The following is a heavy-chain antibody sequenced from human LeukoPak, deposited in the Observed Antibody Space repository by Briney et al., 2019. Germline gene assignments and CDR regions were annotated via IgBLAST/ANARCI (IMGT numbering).Heavy chain of an antibody. V-gene: IGHV3-30*04. J-gene: IGHJ4*02. Sequence: GRSLRLSCAASGFTFSSYVMHWVRQAPGTGLKWVAVMSYDGNNKQYADSVKGRFTISRDNSKNTVYLQMNSLRVEDTAVYYCAREMGRGVIVPQKEGMDVWGQGTLVTVSS. CDR3: AREMGRGVIVPQKEGMDV. D-gene: IGHD3-10*01. CDR1: GFTFSSYV. CDR2: MSYDGNNK.